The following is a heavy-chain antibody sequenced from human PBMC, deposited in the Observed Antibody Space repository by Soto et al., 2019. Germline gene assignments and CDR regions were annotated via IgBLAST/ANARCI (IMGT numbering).Heavy chain of an antibody. J-gene: IGHJ4*02. D-gene: IGHD1-26*01. V-gene: IGHV3-30-3*01. CDR1: GFTFSSYA. CDR2: ISYDGSNK. Sequence: GGSLRLSCAASGFTFSSYAMHWVRQAPGKGLEWVAVISYDGSNKYYADSVKGRFTISRDNSKNTLCLQMNSLRAEDTAVYYCARDRTLAQWELLGGFDYWGQGTLVTVSS. CDR3: ARDRTLAQWELLGGFDY.